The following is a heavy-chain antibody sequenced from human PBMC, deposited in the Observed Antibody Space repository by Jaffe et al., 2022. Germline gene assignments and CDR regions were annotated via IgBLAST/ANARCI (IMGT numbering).Heavy chain of an antibody. CDR3: ARVTPPYYDFWSGSTNWFDP. J-gene: IGHJ5*02. Sequence: QVQLVQSGAEVKKPGASVKVSCKASGYTFTSYGISWVRQAPGQGLEWMGWISAYNGNTNYAQKLQGRVTMTTDTSTSTAYMELRSLRSDDTAVYYCARVTPPYYDFWSGSTNWFDPWGQGTLVTVSS. CDR2: ISAYNGNT. V-gene: IGHV1-18*01. CDR1: GYTFTSYG. D-gene: IGHD3-3*01.